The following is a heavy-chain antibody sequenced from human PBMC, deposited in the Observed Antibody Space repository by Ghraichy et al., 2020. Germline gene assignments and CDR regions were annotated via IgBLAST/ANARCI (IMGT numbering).Heavy chain of an antibody. CDR1: GFTFSSYS. CDR3: ARDGITMVAFDI. Sequence: GGSLRLSCAASGFTFSSYSMNWVRQAPGKGLEWVSSISSSSSYIYYADSVKGRFTISRDNAKNSLYLQMNSLRAEDTAVYYCARDGITMVAFDIWGQGTMVTVSS. V-gene: IGHV3-21*01. D-gene: IGHD3-10*01. J-gene: IGHJ3*02. CDR2: ISSSSSYI.